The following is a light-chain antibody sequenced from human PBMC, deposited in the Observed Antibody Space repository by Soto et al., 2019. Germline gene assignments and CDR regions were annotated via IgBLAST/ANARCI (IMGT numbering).Light chain of an antibody. Sequence: DIVMTQSPDSLAVSLGERATINCKSSQSILYSPNNKNYLAWYQQKGGQPPKLLIYWASIRESGVPDRCSGSGSGTDFTLTISSLQAEDVAVYYGHQYHTTPFTFGPGTKVEIK. CDR1: QSILYSPNNKNY. J-gene: IGKJ3*01. CDR2: WAS. CDR3: HQYHTTPFT. V-gene: IGKV4-1*01.